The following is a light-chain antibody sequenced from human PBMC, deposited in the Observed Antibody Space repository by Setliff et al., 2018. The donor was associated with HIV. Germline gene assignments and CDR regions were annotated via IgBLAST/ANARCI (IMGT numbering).Light chain of an antibody. CDR1: NIGSKT. CDR2: DDS. V-gene: IGLV3-21*03. CDR3: CSYAGFNTLV. Sequence: SYELTQPPSVSVAPGKTARITCGGNNIGSKTVHWYQQKPGQAPVLVVDDDSDRPSGIPERFSGSKSGNTASLTVSGLQVEDEADYYCCSYAGFNTLVFGGGTKVTVL. J-gene: IGLJ2*01.